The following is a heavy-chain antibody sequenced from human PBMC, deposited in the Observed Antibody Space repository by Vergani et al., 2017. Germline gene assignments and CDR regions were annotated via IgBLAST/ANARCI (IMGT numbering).Heavy chain of an antibody. J-gene: IGHJ5*02. CDR2: ISGSGGNT. D-gene: IGHD3-22*01. V-gene: IGHV3-23*01. CDR3: AKVPYYYDSSGYYHNWFDP. CDR1: GFTFSSYA. Sequence: EVQLLESGGGLVQPGGSLRLSCAASGFTFSSYAMSWVRQVPGKGLEWVSGISGSGGNTYYANSVKGRFTISRDNSKNTLYLQMNSLRADDTAVYYCAKVPYYYDSSGYYHNWFDPWGQGTLVTVSS.